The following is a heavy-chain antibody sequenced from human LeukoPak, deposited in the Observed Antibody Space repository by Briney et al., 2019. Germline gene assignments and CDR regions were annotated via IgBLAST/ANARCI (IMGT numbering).Heavy chain of an antibody. CDR1: GGSISSSSYY. CDR2: IYYSGST. V-gene: IGHV4-39*01. Sequence: PSETLSLTCTVSGGSISSSSYYWGWIRQPPGKGLEWIGSIYYSGSTYYNPSLKSRVTISVDTSKNQFSLKLSSVTAADTAVYYCASAQLYYYDSSGYPYWYFDLWGRGTLVTVSS. D-gene: IGHD3-22*01. CDR3: ASAQLYYYDSSGYPYWYFDL. J-gene: IGHJ2*01.